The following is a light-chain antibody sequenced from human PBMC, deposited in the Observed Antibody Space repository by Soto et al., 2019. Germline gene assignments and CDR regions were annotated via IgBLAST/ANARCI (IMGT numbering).Light chain of an antibody. CDR2: EVN. J-gene: IGLJ1*01. CDR3: CSSGGSPTYV. V-gene: IGLV2-23*02. Sequence: QSALTQPASVSGSPGQSITISCTGTSSNVGSYKLVSWYQQHPGKAPKLMIFEVNKRPSGVSNRFSGSKSGNTASLPISGLKVEDEADYYCCSSGGSPTYVFGTGTKVTVL. CDR1: SSNVGSYKL.